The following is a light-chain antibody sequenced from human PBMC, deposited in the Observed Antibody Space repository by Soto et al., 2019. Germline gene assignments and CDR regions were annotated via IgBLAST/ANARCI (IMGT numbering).Light chain of an antibody. CDR1: SSDVGGYNY. Sequence: QSVLTQPASGSGSHGQAITISCTGTSSDVGGYNYVSWYQQHPGKAPKFMIYGASNRPSGVSNRFSGSKSGNTASLTISGLQAEDEADYYCSSYTPSNTRQIVFGTGTKVTVL. J-gene: IGLJ1*01. V-gene: IGLV2-14*01. CDR3: SSYTPSNTRQIV. CDR2: GAS.